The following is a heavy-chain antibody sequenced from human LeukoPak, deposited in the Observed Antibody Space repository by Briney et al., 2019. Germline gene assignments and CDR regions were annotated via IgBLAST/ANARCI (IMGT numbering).Heavy chain of an antibody. D-gene: IGHD3-10*01. CDR1: GFTFSSYG. J-gene: IGHJ6*02. Sequence: PGGSLRLSCAASGFTFSSYGMHWVRQAPGKGLEWVSYISSSGSTIYYADSVKGRFIISRDNAKNSLYLQMNSLRAEDTAVYYCARDKDMVRGIWNYYFGMDVWGQGTTVTVSS. V-gene: IGHV3-48*04. CDR2: ISSSGSTI. CDR3: ARDKDMVRGIWNYYFGMDV.